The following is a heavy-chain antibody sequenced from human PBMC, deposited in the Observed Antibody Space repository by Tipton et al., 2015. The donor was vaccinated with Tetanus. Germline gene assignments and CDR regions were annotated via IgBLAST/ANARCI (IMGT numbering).Heavy chain of an antibody. V-gene: IGHV3-23*01. Sequence: SLRLSCAASGFTFSSYAMSWVRQAPGKGLEWVSVISGSGGSTYYADSVKGRFTISRDKSKNTLYPRMHSLRAEDTAVYYCAKDQFAEDDYWGQGTLVTVSS. D-gene: IGHD3-10*01. CDR1: GFTFSSYA. CDR3: AKDQFAEDDY. J-gene: IGHJ4*02. CDR2: ISGSGGST.